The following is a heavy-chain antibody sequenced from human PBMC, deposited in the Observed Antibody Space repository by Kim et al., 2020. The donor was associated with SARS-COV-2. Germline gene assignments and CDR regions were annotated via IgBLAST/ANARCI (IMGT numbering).Heavy chain of an antibody. CDR3: ARTAPVTGGLTFDY. Sequence: AQKAQGRVTITADKATSTAYMELSSLRSEDTAVYYCARTAPVTGGLTFDYWGQGTLVTVSS. V-gene: IGHV1-69*02. D-gene: IGHD2-21*02. J-gene: IGHJ4*02.